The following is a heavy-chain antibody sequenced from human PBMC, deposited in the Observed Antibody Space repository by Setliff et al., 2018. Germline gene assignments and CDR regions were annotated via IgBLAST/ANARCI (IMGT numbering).Heavy chain of an antibody. J-gene: IGHJ3*02. D-gene: IGHD3-16*01. Sequence: GASVKVSCKASGGTFSSYDISWVRQAPGQGLEWMGRIIPIFGTANYAQKFQGRVTITADKSTSTAYMELSRLRSEDTAVYYCARDGGGDSDAFDIWGQGTMVTVSS. CDR3: ARDGGGDSDAFDI. V-gene: IGHV1-69*06. CDR2: IIPIFGTA. CDR1: GGTFSSYD.